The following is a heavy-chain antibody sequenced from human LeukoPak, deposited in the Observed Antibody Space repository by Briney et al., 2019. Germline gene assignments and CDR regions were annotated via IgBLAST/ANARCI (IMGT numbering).Heavy chain of an antibody. J-gene: IGHJ4*02. CDR1: GFTFSSYA. D-gene: IGHD5-18*01. CDR2: IYYSGST. CDR3: ARSRGYSVTADY. Sequence: GSLRLSCAASGFTFSSYAMTWIRQPPGKGLEWIGYIYYSGSTNYNPSLKSRVTISVDTSKNQFSLKLSSVTAADTAVYYCARSRGYSVTADYWGQGTLVTVSS. V-gene: IGHV4-59*08.